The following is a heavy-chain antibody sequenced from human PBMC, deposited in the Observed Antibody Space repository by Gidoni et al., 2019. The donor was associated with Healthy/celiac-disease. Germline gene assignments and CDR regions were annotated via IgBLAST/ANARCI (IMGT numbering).Heavy chain of an antibody. D-gene: IGHD3-22*01. J-gene: IGHJ6*03. Sequence: EVQLVESGGGLVQPGRSLRLSCAASGFTFDDYAMHWVRQAPGKGLEWVSGISWNSGSIGYADSVKGRFTISRDNAKNSLYLQMNSLRAEDSALYYCAKDSGSSGFRDYYYYYYMDVWRKGTTVTVSS. CDR1: GFTFDDYA. CDR3: AKDSGSSGFRDYYYYYYMDV. CDR2: ISWNSGSI. V-gene: IGHV3-9*01.